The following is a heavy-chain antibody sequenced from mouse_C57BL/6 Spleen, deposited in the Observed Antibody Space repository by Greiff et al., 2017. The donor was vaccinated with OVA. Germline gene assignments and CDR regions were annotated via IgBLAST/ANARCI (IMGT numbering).Heavy chain of an antibody. D-gene: IGHD2-1*01. CDR3: ARDYGNYVWYFDV. CDR1: GFTFSDYG. J-gene: IGHJ1*03. Sequence: EVQRVESGGGLVKPGGSLKLSCAASGFTFSDYGMHWVRQAPEKGLEWVAYISSGSSTIYYADTVKGRFTISRDNAKNTLFLQMTSLRSEDTAMYYCARDYGNYVWYFDVWGTGTTVTVSS. CDR2: ISSGSSTI. V-gene: IGHV5-17*01.